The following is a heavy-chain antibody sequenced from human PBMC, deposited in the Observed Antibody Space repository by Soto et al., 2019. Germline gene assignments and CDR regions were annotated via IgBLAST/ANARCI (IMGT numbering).Heavy chain of an antibody. D-gene: IGHD3-22*01. CDR2: IIPIFGTA. CDR3: AVNGYYYDSSGYRFDY. CDR1: GGTFSSYA. V-gene: IGHV1-69*01. Sequence: QVQLVQSGAEVKKPGSSVKVSCKASGGTFSSYAISWVRQAPGQGLEWMGGIIPIFGTANYAQKFQGRVTINADESTSTAYMELSSLRSEDTAVYYCAVNGYYYDSSGYRFDYWGQGTLVTVSS. J-gene: IGHJ4*02.